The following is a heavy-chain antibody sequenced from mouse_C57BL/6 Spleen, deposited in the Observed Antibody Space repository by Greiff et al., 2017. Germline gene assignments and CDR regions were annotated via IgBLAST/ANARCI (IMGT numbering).Heavy chain of an antibody. D-gene: IGHD2-5*01. V-gene: IGHV1-15*01. CDR1: GYTFTDYE. J-gene: IGHJ1*03. CDR3: TRVSNYEVDWYFDV. CDR2: IDPETGGT. Sequence: QVQLQQSGAELMRPGASVTLSCKASGYTFTDYEMHWVKQTPVHGLEWIGAIDPETGGTAYNQKFKGKAILTADKSSSTAYMELRSLTSEDSAVYYCTRVSNYEVDWYFDVWGTGTTVTVSS.